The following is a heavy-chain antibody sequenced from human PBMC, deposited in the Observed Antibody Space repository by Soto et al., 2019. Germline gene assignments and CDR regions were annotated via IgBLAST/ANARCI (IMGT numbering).Heavy chain of an antibody. CDR2: IYYSGST. V-gene: IGHV4-30-4*01. D-gene: IGHD2-2*01. Sequence: PSETLSLTCTVSGGSISSGGYYWSWIRHPPGKGLEWIGYIYYSGSTYYNPSLKSRVTISVDTSKNQFSLKLSSVTAADTAVYYCARDWASYGSREPTLYYYYGMDVWGQGTTLTLSS. CDR3: ARDWASYGSREPTLYYYYGMDV. CDR1: GGSISSGGYY. J-gene: IGHJ6*02.